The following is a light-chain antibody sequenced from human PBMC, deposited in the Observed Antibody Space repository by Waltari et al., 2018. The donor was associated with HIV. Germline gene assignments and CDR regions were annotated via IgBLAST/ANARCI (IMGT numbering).Light chain of an antibody. Sequence: QSALTQPASVSGSPGQSITISCPGPSSDVGSYNLFSWYQQHPGKVPKLMIYEVSKRPSGVSYRFSGSKSGDTASLTISGLQAEDEADYYCCSYAGSSTLIFGGGTKLTVL. CDR1: SSDVGSYNL. V-gene: IGLV2-23*02. J-gene: IGLJ2*01. CDR3: CSYAGSSTLI. CDR2: EVS.